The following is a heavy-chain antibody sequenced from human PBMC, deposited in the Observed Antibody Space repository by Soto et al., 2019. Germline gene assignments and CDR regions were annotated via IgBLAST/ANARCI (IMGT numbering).Heavy chain of an antibody. Sequence: GASVKVSCKASGYTFTSYAMHWVRQAPGQRLEWMGWINAGNGNTKYSQKFQGRVTITRDTSASTAYMELSSLRSEDTAVYYCARVDLVFQLGWLVVLGSDAFDIWGQGTMVTVSS. J-gene: IGHJ3*02. D-gene: IGHD6-19*01. CDR3: ARVDLVFQLGWLVVLGSDAFDI. V-gene: IGHV1-3*01. CDR1: GYTFTSYA. CDR2: INAGNGNT.